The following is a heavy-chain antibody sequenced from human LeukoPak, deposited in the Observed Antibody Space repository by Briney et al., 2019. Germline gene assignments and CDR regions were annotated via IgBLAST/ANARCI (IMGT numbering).Heavy chain of an antibody. CDR2: IRYDGSNK. Sequence: GGSLTLFCAASGFTFSSYGMHWVRQAPGKGLEWVAFIRYDGSNKYYADSVKGRFTISRDNSKNTLYLQMNSLRAEDTAVYYCAKDSCSGGSCYSNYWGQGTLVTVSS. CDR3: AKDSCSGGSCYSNY. CDR1: GFTFSSYG. J-gene: IGHJ4*02. V-gene: IGHV3-30*02. D-gene: IGHD2-15*01.